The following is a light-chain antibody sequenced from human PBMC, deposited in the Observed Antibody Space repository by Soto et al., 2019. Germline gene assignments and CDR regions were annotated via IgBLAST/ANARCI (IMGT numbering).Light chain of an antibody. Sequence: EIVLTQSPGTLSLSPGERATLSCRASQSVSSSYLAWYQQKPGQAPRLLIYGASSRATGIPDRFSGSGSGTDFTLTISRPETEDFAVYYCQQYGSSLVTFGQGTMLEIK. CDR3: QQYGSSLVT. CDR1: QSVSSSY. V-gene: IGKV3-20*01. J-gene: IGKJ2*01. CDR2: GAS.